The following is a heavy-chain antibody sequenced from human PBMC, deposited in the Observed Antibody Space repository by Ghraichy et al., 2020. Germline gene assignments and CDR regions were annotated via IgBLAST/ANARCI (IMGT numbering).Heavy chain of an antibody. CDR2: IYYSGTT. Sequence: SETLSLTCTVSAGSISFYYWSWIRQPPGKGLEWIGHIYYSGTTNYNPSLKSRVTISVDTSKNQFSLKLSSVTAADTAVYYCARDYRGYYYDSSGPYYGMDVWGQGTTVTVSS. J-gene: IGHJ6*02. CDR3: ARDYRGYYYDSSGPYYGMDV. V-gene: IGHV4-59*12. CDR1: AGSISFYY. D-gene: IGHD3-22*01.